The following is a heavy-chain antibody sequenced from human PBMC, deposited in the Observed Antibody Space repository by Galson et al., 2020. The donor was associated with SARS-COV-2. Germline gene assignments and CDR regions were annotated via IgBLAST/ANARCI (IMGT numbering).Heavy chain of an antibody. J-gene: IGHJ5*01. V-gene: IGHV4-59*13. D-gene: IGHD3-22*01. CDR2: IYYSGST. CDR1: GGSISSYY. CDR3: ARGDSSGYFIWFDP. Sequence: SETLSLTCTVSGGSISSYYWSWVRQPPGKGLEWIGYIYYSGSTNYNPSLKSRVTISVDTSKNQFSLKLNSVTAADTAVYYCARGDSSGYFIWFDPWGQGSLVTVSS.